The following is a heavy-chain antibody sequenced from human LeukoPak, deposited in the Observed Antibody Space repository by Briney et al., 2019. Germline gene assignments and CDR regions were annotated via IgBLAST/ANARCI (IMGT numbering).Heavy chain of an antibody. J-gene: IGHJ4*02. CDR1: GGSFSGYY. CDR2: INHSGST. Sequence: SETLSLTCAVYGGSFSGYYWSWIRQPPGKGLEWIGEINHSGSTNYNPSLKSRVTISVDTSKNQFSLKLSSVTAADTAVYYCARRIGGYSYGPRWDYWGQGTLVTVSS. CDR3: ARRIGGYSYGPRWDY. V-gene: IGHV4-34*01. D-gene: IGHD5-18*01.